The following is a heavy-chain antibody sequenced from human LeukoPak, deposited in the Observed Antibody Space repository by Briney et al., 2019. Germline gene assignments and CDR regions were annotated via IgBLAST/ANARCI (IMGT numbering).Heavy chain of an antibody. J-gene: IGHJ4*02. D-gene: IGHD4-17*01. CDR2: ISSSSSTI. Sequence: GGSLRLSCAASGFTFSRYSMNWVRQAPGKGLEWVSYISSSSSTIYYADSVKGRFTISRDNAKNSLYLQMNSLRAEDTAVYYCARDRTVPSFDYWGQGTLVTVSS. V-gene: IGHV3-48*01. CDR1: GFTFSRYS. CDR3: ARDRTVPSFDY.